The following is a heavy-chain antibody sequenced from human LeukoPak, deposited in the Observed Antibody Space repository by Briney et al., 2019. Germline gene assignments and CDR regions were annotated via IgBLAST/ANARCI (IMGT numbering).Heavy chain of an antibody. CDR1: GFTFSSYW. D-gene: IGHD3-22*01. CDR2: ISGRSTNI. Sequence: PGGSLRLSCAASGFTFSSYWMNWVRQAPGKGLEWLAYISGRSTNIAYADSVKGRFTISRDNPKNSLFLQMNSLRAEDTAVYYCARDAAYDSSYFDYWGQGTLVTVSS. CDR3: ARDAAYDSSYFDY. V-gene: IGHV3-48*04. J-gene: IGHJ4*02.